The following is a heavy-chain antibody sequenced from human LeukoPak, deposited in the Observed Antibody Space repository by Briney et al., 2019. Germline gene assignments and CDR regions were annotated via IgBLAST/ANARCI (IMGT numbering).Heavy chain of an antibody. V-gene: IGHV1-2*02. CDR2: INSNSGAT. J-gene: IGHJ4*02. CDR1: GYTFTGYY. D-gene: IGHD2-2*01. Sequence: GASVKVSCKASGYTFTGYYMHWLRQAPGQGLEWMGWINSNSGATDYAQRLQGRVTMTRDTSISTAYMELSRLRSDDTAMYYCARDGFNSLTVLIPAAKGYFDSWGQGTLVTVSS. CDR3: ARDGFNSLTVLIPAAKGYFDS.